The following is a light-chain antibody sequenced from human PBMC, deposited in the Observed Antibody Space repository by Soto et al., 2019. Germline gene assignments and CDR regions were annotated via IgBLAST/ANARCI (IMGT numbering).Light chain of an antibody. J-gene: IGKJ4*01. CDR3: QQYGSSPPLT. CDR1: RSVSSSF. CDR2: SAS. Sequence: EIVLTQSPGTLSLSPGGRATLSCRASRSVSSSFLAWYQQKPGQAPRLLIYSASSRATGIPDRFSGSGSGTDFTLTISRLEPEDFAVYYCQQYGSSPPLTFGGGTKVEIK. V-gene: IGKV3-20*01.